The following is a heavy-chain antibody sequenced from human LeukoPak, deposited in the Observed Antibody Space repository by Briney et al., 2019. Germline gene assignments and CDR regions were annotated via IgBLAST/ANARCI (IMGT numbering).Heavy chain of an antibody. J-gene: IGHJ4*02. CDR1: GGSISSYY. Sequence: PSETLSLTCTVSGGSISSYYWSWIRQPPGKGLEWIGYIYYSGSTNYNPSLKSRVTISVDTSKNQFSLKLSSVTAADTAVYYCARSRPLCSGTSCYAGGEFDYWGQGTLVTVSS. CDR2: IYYSGST. V-gene: IGHV4-59*08. CDR3: ARSRPLCSGTSCYAGGEFDY. D-gene: IGHD2-2*01.